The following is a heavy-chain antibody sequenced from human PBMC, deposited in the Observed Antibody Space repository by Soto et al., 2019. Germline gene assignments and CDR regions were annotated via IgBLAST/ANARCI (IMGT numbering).Heavy chain of an antibody. V-gene: IGHV1-69*13. CDR3: ASLDKSGSYDY. D-gene: IGHD1-26*01. CDR1: GGTFSSYA. Sequence: SVKVSCKASGGTFSSYAISWVRQAPGQGLEWMGGIIPIFGTANYAQKFQGRVTITADESTSTAYMELSSLRSEDTAVYYRASLDKSGSYDYWGQGTLVTVSS. J-gene: IGHJ4*02. CDR2: IIPIFGTA.